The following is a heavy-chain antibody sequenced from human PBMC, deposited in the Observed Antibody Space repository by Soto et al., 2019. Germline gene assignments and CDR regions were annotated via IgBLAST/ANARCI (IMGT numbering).Heavy chain of an antibody. J-gene: IGHJ5*02. CDR2: IIPIFGTA. CDR3: ESGMVRGVIKSPKGP. V-gene: IGHV1-69*13. Sequence: SVKFSCKASGGTFSSYAIRCVRQAPRQGLEWMGGIIPIFGTANYAQKFQGRVTITADESTSTAYMELRSLRTDDTAVYYCESGMVRGVIKSPKGPWGQGTLVTVSS. D-gene: IGHD3-10*01. CDR1: GGTFSSYA.